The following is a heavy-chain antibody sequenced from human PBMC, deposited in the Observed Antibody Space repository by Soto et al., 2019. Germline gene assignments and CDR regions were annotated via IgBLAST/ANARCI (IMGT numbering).Heavy chain of an antibody. CDR1: GGSISSGGYS. CDR2: IYHSGST. D-gene: IGHD6-25*01. V-gene: IGHV4-30-2*01. J-gene: IGHJ6*02. CDR3: ARDRGDYGMDV. Sequence: SETLSLTCAVSGGSISSGGYSWSWIRQPPGKGLEWIGYIYHSGSTYYNPSLKSRVTISVDKSKNQFSLKLSSVTAADTAVYYCARDRGDYGMDVWGQGTTVTV.